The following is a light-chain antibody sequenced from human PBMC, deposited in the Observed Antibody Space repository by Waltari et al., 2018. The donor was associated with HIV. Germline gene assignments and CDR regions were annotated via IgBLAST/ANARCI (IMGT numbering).Light chain of an antibody. J-gene: IGKJ3*01. CDR1: QTVSSDY. Sequence: EIVLPQSPGTLYLSPGERATLSCRASQTVSSDYLAWYHQRPGQSPSLLIYNTSTRATDIPDRFSGGGSGTDFTLTISRLQSEDFAVYYCQHYGNSPPITFGPGTTV. CDR2: NTS. CDR3: QHYGNSPPIT. V-gene: IGKV3-20*01.